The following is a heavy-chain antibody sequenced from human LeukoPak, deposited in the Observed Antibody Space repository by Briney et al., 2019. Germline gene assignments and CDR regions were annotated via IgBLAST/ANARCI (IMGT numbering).Heavy chain of an antibody. CDR1: GGSMSVGTDY. V-gene: IGHV4-39*01. Sequence: PSETLSLTCTVSGGSMSVGTDYWGWIRRPPGKGLEWIGTIYNSGSTYYNPSLTSRVTISVDTSKNHFSLNLRSVTAADTALYFCARQLSEGLPRYFDYWVQGTLVTVSS. J-gene: IGHJ4*02. D-gene: IGHD2/OR15-2a*01. CDR2: IYNSGST. CDR3: ARQLSEGLPRYFDY.